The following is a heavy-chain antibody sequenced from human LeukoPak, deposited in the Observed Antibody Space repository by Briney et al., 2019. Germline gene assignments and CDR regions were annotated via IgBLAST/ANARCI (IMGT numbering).Heavy chain of an antibody. CDR1: GFSFSTYW. CDR2: IKQDGSDI. J-gene: IGHJ4*02. CDR3: TRGGRLYPQSPY. Sequence: PGGSLRLSCAASGFSFSTYWMSWVRQAPGKGLEWVANIKQDGSDIYYVDSVKGRFIISRDKAKNSLYLQMSSLRAEDTAVYYCTRGGRLYPQSPYWGQGTLVTVSS. D-gene: IGHD3-16*01. V-gene: IGHV3-7*01.